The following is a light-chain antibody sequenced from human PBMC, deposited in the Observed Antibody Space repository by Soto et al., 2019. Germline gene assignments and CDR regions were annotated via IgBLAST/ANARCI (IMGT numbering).Light chain of an antibody. CDR2: WAS. J-gene: IGKJ1*01. Sequence: DIVMTQSPDSLAVSLGERATINCKSSQSVLYNSNNKNYVAWYQQKPGQPPKLLINWASTRESGVPDRFSGSGSGTDFTLTISSLQAEDVAVYYCQQYYTSCWSFGQGTKVEIK. V-gene: IGKV4-1*01. CDR1: QSVLYNSNNKNY. CDR3: QQYYTSCWS.